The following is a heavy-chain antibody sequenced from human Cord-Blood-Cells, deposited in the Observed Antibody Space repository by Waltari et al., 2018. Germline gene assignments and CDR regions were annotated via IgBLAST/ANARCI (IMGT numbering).Heavy chain of an antibody. D-gene: IGHD6-13*01. V-gene: IGHV1-69*01. CDR1: GGTFSSYA. Sequence: QVQLVQSGAEVKKPGSSVKVSCKASGGTFSSYAISWVRQAPGKALEWMGGIIPIFGTANYAQKFQGRVTITADESTSTAYMELSSLRSEDTAVYYCARSPPGYSSSWDVEYFQHWGQGTLVTVSS. CDR2: IIPIFGTA. CDR3: ARSPPGYSSSWDVEYFQH. J-gene: IGHJ1*01.